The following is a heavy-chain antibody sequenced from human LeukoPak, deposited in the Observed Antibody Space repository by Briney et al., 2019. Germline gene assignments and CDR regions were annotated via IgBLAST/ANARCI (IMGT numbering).Heavy chain of an antibody. V-gene: IGHV3-23*01. CDR2: ISGSGGST. CDR1: GFTFSSYA. J-gene: IGHJ4*02. D-gene: IGHD6-19*01. CDR3: AEDLMEIGSGWYWYYFDY. Sequence: GGSLRLSCAASGFTFSSYAMSWVRQAPGKGLEWVSAISGSGGSTYYADSVKGRFTISRDNSKNTLYLQMNSLRAEDTAVYYCAEDLMEIGSGWYWYYFDYWGQGTLATVSS.